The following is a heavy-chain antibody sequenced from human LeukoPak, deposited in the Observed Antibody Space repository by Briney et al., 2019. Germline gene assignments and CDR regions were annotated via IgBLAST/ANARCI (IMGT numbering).Heavy chain of an antibody. D-gene: IGHD6-13*01. CDR2: ISGSGGST. Sequence: GGSLRLSCAAPGFTFSSYAMSWVRQAPGKGLEWVSAISGSGGSTYYADSVKGRFTISRDNSKNTLYLQMNSLRAEDTAVYYCAKDWDSSSWYRRVYWGQGTLVTVSS. V-gene: IGHV3-23*01. J-gene: IGHJ4*02. CDR1: GFTFSSYA. CDR3: AKDWDSSSWYRRVY.